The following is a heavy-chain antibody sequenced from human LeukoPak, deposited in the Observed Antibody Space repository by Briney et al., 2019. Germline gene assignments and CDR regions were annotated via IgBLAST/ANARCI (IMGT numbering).Heavy chain of an antibody. CDR3: AREEQWLADIDY. CDR2: INAGNGNT. V-gene: IGHV1-3*01. J-gene: IGHJ4*02. Sequence: GASVKVSCKASGYTFTSYAMHWVRQAPGQRLEWMGWINAGNGNTKYSQKFQGRVTITRDTSTSTAYMELRSLRSDDTAVYYCAREEQWLADIDYWGQGTLVTVSS. D-gene: IGHD6-19*01. CDR1: GYTFTSYA.